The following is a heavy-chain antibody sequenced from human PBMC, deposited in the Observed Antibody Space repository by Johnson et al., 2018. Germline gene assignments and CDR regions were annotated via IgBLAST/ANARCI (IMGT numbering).Heavy chain of an antibody. J-gene: IGHJ3*02. CDR1: GFTFSSYS. V-gene: IGHV3-21*06. CDR2: ISGSSSHI. CDR3: ARSLRTKWECALDI. D-gene: IGHD1-26*01. Sequence: EVQLVESGGGLVKPGGSLRLSCAASGFTFSSYSMTWVRQAPGKGLEWVSSISGSSSHIYNADSVKGRPTISRDNAKNSLYLQMNSLRAEDTAVYYCARSLRTKWECALDIWGQGTMVTVSS.